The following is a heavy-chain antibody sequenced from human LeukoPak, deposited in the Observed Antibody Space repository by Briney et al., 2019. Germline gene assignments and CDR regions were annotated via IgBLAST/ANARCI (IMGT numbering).Heavy chain of an antibody. CDR1: GGSISSYY. CDR3: ARVQLVVVAATPSVIFDY. CDR2: IYTSGST. J-gene: IGHJ4*02. Sequence: SETLSLTCTVSGGSISSYYWSWIRQPAGKGLEWIGRIYTSGSTNYNPSLKSRVTMSVDTSKNQFSLKLSSVTAADTAVYYCARVQLVVVAATPSVIFDYWGQGTLVTVSS. V-gene: IGHV4-4*07. D-gene: IGHD2-15*01.